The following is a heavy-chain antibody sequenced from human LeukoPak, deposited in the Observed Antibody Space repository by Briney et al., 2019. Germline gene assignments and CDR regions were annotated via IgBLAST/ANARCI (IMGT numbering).Heavy chain of an antibody. Sequence: GGCLRLSCAASGFTFSSYSMNWVRQAPGKGLEWVSSISSSSSYIYYADSVKGRSTISRDNAKNSLYLQMNSLRAEDTAVYCCARGVGYDFWSGYLNWGQGTLVTVSS. J-gene: IGHJ4*02. CDR1: GFTFSSYS. D-gene: IGHD3-3*01. CDR2: ISSSSSYI. V-gene: IGHV3-21*01. CDR3: ARGVGYDFWSGYLN.